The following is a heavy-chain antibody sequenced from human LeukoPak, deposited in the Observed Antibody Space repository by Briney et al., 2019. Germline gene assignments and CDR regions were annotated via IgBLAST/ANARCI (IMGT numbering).Heavy chain of an antibody. V-gene: IGHV4-59*08. CDR2: IYYSGST. CDR3: ARLRRSRLAEFDY. Sequence: SETLSLTCTVSGASISSYYWSWIRQPPGKGLEWIGFIYYSGSTNYNPSLRGRVTISVLTSKNQFSLKLSSLTAADTAVYYCARLRRSRLAEFDYWGQGTLVTVSS. CDR1: GASISSYY. D-gene: IGHD3-3*02. J-gene: IGHJ4*02.